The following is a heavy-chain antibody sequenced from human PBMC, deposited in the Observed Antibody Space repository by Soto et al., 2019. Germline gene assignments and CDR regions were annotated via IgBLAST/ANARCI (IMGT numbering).Heavy chain of an antibody. Sequence: QVQLVESGGGVVQPGRSLRLSCAASGFTFSSYAMHWVRQAPGKGLEWVAVISSDGSNKYYADSVKGQFTISRDNSKNTLYLQMNSLRAGDMAVYYCARERVYYDSIGYYFRPQDWGQGTLVTVFS. CDR1: GFTFSSYA. D-gene: IGHD3-22*01. CDR2: ISSDGSNK. CDR3: ARERVYYDSIGYYFRPQD. J-gene: IGHJ1*01. V-gene: IGHV3-30-3*01.